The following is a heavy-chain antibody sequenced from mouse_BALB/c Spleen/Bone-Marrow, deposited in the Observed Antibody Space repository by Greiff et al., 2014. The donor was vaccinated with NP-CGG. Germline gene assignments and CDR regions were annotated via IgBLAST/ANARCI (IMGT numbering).Heavy chain of an antibody. V-gene: IGHV14-3*02. D-gene: IGHD1-1*01. CDR2: IDPANGNT. J-gene: IGHJ3*01. CDR3: AIYYYGSSGFAY. Sequence: VQLQQSGVELVKSGASVKLSYTASGFNIKDTYMHWVKQRPEQGLEWIGRIDPANGNTKYDPKFQGKATITADTSSNTAYLQLSSLTSEDTAVYYCAIYYYGSSGFAYWGQGTLVTVSA. CDR1: GFNIKDTY.